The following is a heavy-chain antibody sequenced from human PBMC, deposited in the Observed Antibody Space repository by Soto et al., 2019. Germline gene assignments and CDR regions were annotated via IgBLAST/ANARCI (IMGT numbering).Heavy chain of an antibody. CDR2: ISAYNGNT. CDR1: GYTFTNYG. Sequence: ASVKVSCTASGYTFTNYGISWVRQAPGQGLEWMGWISAYNGNTKHAQKLQGRVTMTTDTSTSTAYMELRSLRSDDTAVYYCARGVGSGSYYNQYNWFDPWGQGTLVTSP. V-gene: IGHV1-18*01. CDR3: ARGVGSGSYYNQYNWFDP. J-gene: IGHJ5*02. D-gene: IGHD3-10*01.